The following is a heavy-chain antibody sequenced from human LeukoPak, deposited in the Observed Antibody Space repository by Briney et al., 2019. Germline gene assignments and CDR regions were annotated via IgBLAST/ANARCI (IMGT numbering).Heavy chain of an antibody. Sequence: PSETLSLTCTVSGGSISSGSYYWSWIRQPAGKGLEWIGRIYTNGSTNYNPSLKSRVTISVDTSKNQFSLKLSSVTAADTAVYYCASPGYCSGGSCDNWFDPWGQGTLVTVSS. D-gene: IGHD2-15*01. V-gene: IGHV4-61*02. CDR1: GGSISSGSYY. J-gene: IGHJ5*02. CDR3: ASPGYCSGGSCDNWFDP. CDR2: IYTNGST.